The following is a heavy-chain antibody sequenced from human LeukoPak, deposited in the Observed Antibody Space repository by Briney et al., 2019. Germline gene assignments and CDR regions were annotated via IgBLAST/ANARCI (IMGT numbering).Heavy chain of an antibody. CDR2: IIPIFGTA. D-gene: IGHD2-2*01. CDR3: AGAYCSSTSCYGEGYYYYMGV. CDR1: GGTFSSYA. J-gene: IGHJ6*03. Sequence: GASVKVSCKASGGTFSSYAISWVRQAPGQGLEWMGGIIPIFGTANYAQKFQGRVTITTDESTSTAYMELSSLRSEDTAVYYCAGAYCSSTSCYGEGYYYYMGVWGKGTTVTVSS. V-gene: IGHV1-69*05.